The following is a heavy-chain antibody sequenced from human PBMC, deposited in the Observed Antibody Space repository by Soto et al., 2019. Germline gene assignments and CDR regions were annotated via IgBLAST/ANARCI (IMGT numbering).Heavy chain of an antibody. Sequence: ASVKVSCKASGYTFSSYFISWVRQAPGQGLEWMGWISAYNGNTNYAQNLQGRVTITTDTSASTAYMEVRSLRSEDTAVYYCARAAYYYESSGYYPGDYWGQG. CDR1: GYTFSSYF. CDR2: ISAYNGNT. J-gene: IGHJ4*02. V-gene: IGHV1-18*01. D-gene: IGHD3-22*01. CDR3: ARAAYYYESSGYYPGDY.